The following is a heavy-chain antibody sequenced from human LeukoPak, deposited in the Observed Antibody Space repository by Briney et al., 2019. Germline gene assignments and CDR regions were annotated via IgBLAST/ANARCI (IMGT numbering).Heavy chain of an antibody. CDR3: ARYSGNYGLDY. Sequence: GGSLRLSCAASGFTFSNYVIHWVRQLPGKGLEWVSLIRYDGSSKYYADSVRGRFTISRDNSKNTLYLQMNSLRAEDTAVYYCARYSGNYGLDYWGQGTLVTVSS. D-gene: IGHD4-17*01. CDR2: IRYDGSSK. J-gene: IGHJ4*02. CDR1: GFTFSNYV. V-gene: IGHV3-30*02.